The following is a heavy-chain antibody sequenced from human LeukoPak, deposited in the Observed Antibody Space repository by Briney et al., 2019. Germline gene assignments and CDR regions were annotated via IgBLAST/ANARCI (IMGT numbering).Heavy chain of an antibody. D-gene: IGHD6-19*01. J-gene: IGHJ4*02. V-gene: IGHV6-1*01. Sequence: SQTLSLTCAISGDSVSSNSAAWNWIRQSPSRGLEWLGRTYYRSKWYNDYAVSVKSRITINPDTSKNQFSLKLSSVTAADTAVYYCARTSIAVAGRLRYWGQGTLVTVSS. CDR2: TYYRSKWYN. CDR3: ARTSIAVAGRLRY. CDR1: GDSVSSNSAA.